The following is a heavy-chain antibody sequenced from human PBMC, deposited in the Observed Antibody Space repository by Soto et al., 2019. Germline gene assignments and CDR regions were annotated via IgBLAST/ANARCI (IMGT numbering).Heavy chain of an antibody. J-gene: IGHJ4*01. Sequence: ASVKVSCKASGDIFTSYYIHWVRQAPGQGLEWMGWINPFDGSRMFAQSFQGRVTMTRDTSTSTVYMEVSSLRSEATAVYYCSRVDPGETSPFDHWG. CDR3: SRVDPGETSPFDH. D-gene: IGHD3-10*01. CDR2: INPFDGSR. V-gene: IGHV1-46*03. CDR1: GDIFTSYY.